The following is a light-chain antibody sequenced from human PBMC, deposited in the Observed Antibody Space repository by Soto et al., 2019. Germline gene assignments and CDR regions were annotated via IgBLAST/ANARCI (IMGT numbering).Light chain of an antibody. Sequence: DIQMTQFPSTLSASIGDRVTITCRASQSISVWMAWYKQIPGKAPQLLIYDDSNLQSGVPSRFSGAGSGTEFTLSVSSLQPDDSATYYCQQYNNYPFTFGRGTTVHIK. CDR1: QSISVW. V-gene: IGKV1-5*01. J-gene: IGKJ3*01. CDR3: QQYNNYPFT. CDR2: DDS.